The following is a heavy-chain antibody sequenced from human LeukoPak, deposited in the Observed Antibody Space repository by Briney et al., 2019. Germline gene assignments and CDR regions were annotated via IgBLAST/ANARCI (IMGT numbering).Heavy chain of an antibody. CDR3: ARDHESFYGMDV. Sequence: SETLSLTCTVSGGSISSYYWSWIRQPPGKGLEWIGYIYYSGSTNYNPSLKSRVTISVDTSKNQFSLKPSSVTAADTAVYYCARDHESFYGMDVWGQGTTVTVSS. J-gene: IGHJ6*02. V-gene: IGHV4-59*01. CDR2: IYYSGST. CDR1: GGSISSYY.